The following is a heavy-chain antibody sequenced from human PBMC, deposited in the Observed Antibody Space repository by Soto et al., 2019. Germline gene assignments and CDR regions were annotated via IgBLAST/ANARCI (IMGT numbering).Heavy chain of an antibody. D-gene: IGHD6-19*01. V-gene: IGHV1-3*01. CDR2: INAGNGNT. CDR3: ARGGRIAVAGTGSDY. Sequence: GASVKVSCKASGYTFTSYAMHWVRQAPGQRLEWMGWINAGNGNTKYSQKFQGRVTITRDTSASTAYIELSSLRSEDTAVYYCARGGRIAVAGTGSDYWGQGTLVTVSS. CDR1: GYTFTSYA. J-gene: IGHJ4*02.